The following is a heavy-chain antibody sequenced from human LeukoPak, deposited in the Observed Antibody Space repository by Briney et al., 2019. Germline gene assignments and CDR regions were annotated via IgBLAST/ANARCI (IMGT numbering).Heavy chain of an antibody. D-gene: IGHD5-12*01. J-gene: IGHJ4*02. V-gene: IGHV3-48*02. CDR2: ISSSSRTI. Sequence: PGGSLRLSCAASGFTFSSYTMNWVRQAPGKGLEWVSYISSSSRTIYYADSVKGRFTISRDNAKNSLYLQMNSLRDEDTAVYYCARGNSDYDLGFDYWGQGTLVTVSS. CDR1: GFTFSSYT. CDR3: ARGNSDYDLGFDY.